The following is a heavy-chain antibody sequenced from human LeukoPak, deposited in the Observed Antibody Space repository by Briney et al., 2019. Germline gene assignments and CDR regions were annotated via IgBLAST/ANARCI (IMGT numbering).Heavy chain of an antibody. CDR2: INWNGGGT. J-gene: IGHJ6*02. CDR1: GFTFKDYG. CDR3: AKHLRATNTYIFFGLDV. V-gene: IGHV3-9*01. D-gene: IGHD1-26*01. Sequence: SLRLSCAATGFTFKDYGMHGVRQPPGKGLEWVSGINWNGGGTDYADSVKGRFTISRNNAKNSLYLQMTSLRPEDTALYYCAKHLRATNTYIFFGLDVWGQGTTVTVSS.